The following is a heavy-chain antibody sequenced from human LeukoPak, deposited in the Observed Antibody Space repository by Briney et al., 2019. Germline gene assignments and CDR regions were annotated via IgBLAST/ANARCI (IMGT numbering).Heavy chain of an antibody. CDR2: ISAYNGNT. V-gene: IGHV1-18*01. Sequence: GASVKVSCKASGYTFTSYGISWVRQAPGQGLEWMGWISAYNGNTNYAQKLQGRVTMTTDTSTSTAYMELRSLRSDDTAVYYCARTKYYYGSGSYYREGYYFDYWGQGTLVTVSS. CDR3: ARTKYYYGSGSYYREGYYFDY. J-gene: IGHJ4*02. CDR1: GYTFTSYG. D-gene: IGHD3-10*01.